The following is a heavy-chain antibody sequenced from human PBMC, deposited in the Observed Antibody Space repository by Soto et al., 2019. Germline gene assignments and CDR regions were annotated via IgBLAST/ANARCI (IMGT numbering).Heavy chain of an antibody. CDR3: ARTPYYDILTGYPYYYGMDV. Sequence: PSETQSLTCAVSGGSISSGGYSWRWMRQPQGKGLEWIGYIYHSGSTYYNPSLKSRVTISVDRSKNQFSLKLSSVTAADTAVYYCARTPYYDILTGYPYYYGMDVWGQGTTVTVSS. J-gene: IGHJ6*02. V-gene: IGHV4-30-2*01. D-gene: IGHD3-9*01. CDR2: IYHSGST. CDR1: GGSISSGGYS.